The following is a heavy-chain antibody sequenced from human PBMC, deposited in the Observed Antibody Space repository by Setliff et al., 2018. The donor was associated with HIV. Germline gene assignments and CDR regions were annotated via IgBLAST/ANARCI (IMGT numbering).Heavy chain of an antibody. CDR1: GGSISSYYY. Sequence: PSETLSLTCTVSGGSISSYYYWSWIRQPAGKGLEWIGRIYTSGSTDYNPSLKSRLTISVDTPKNQFSLKLSSVTAADTAVYYCASHQHNFTGYYYYYYYMAVWGRGTMVTV. CDR3: ASHQHNFTGYYYYYYYMAV. D-gene: IGHD3-9*01. J-gene: IGHJ6*03. CDR2: IYTSGST. V-gene: IGHV4-4*07.